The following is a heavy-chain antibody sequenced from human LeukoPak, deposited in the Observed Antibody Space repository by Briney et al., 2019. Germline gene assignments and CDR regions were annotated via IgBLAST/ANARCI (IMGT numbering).Heavy chain of an antibody. V-gene: IGHV3-23*01. D-gene: IGHD2-2*01. Sequence: GSLRLSCATSGFTFSSYAMSWVRQAPGKGLEWVSAISGSGGSTYYADSVKGRFTISRDNSKNTLYLQMNSLRAEDTAVYYCAASRGAYPDAFDIWGQGTMVTVSS. CDR2: ISGSGGST. CDR3: AASRGAYPDAFDI. J-gene: IGHJ3*02. CDR1: GFTFSSYA.